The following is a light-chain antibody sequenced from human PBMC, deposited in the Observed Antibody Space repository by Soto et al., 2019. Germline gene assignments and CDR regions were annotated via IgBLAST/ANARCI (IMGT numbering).Light chain of an antibody. J-gene: IGKJ1*01. CDR2: GAF. CDR3: QQRSNWPRT. CDR1: QSVSSN. Sequence: EIVMTQSPVTLSVSPGERVTLSCRASQSVSSNLAWYQQKPGQAPSLLIYGAFTRATGIPARFSGSGSGTDFTLTSSSLQPEDFAVYYCQQRSNWPRTFGQGTKVDIK. V-gene: IGKV3-11*01.